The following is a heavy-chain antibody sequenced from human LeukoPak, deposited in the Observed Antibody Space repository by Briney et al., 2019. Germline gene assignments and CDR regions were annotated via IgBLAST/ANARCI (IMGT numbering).Heavy chain of an antibody. D-gene: IGHD6-19*01. CDR3: ARGRSGWHYYYGMDV. CDR2: IYYSGST. CDR1: GGSISSHY. V-gene: IGHV4-59*11. J-gene: IGHJ6*02. Sequence: SETLSLTCTVSGGSISSHYWSWIRQPPGKGLEWIGYIYYSGSTNYNPSLKSRVTISVDTSKNQFSLKLSSVTAADTAVYYCARGRSGWHYYYGMDVWGQGTTVTVSS.